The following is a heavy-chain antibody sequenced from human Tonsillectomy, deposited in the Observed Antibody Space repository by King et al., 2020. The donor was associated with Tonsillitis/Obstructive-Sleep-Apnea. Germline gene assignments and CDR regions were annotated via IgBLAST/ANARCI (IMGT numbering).Heavy chain of an antibody. D-gene: IGHD6-19*01. CDR1: GGSISSSSYY. Sequence: LQLQESGPGLVKPSENLSLTCTVSGGSISSSSYYWGWIRQRPGKGLEWIGSIYYSGSTYYNPSLKSRVTISVDTSKNQFSLKLGSVTAADTAVYYCASQSGWNPADYWGQGTLVTVSS. J-gene: IGHJ4*02. V-gene: IGHV4-39*01. CDR3: ASQSGWNPADY. CDR2: IYYSGST.